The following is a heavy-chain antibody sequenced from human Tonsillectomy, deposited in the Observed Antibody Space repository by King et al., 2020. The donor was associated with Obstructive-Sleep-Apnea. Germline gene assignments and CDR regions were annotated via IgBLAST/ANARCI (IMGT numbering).Heavy chain of an antibody. CDR1: GFTFSSYA. CDR2: IIGIGGRA. D-gene: IGHD1-26*01. V-gene: IGHV3-23*04. Sequence: VQLVESGGGLVQPGGSLRLSCAASGFTFSSYAMSWVRQAPGKGLDWVSAIIGIGGRAYDGDSVKVRFTISRDNSKNTLYLQMNSLRAEDTAVYYCAKSQPEWELQGAFDIWGQGTMVTVSS. CDR3: AKSQPEWELQGAFDI. J-gene: IGHJ3*02.